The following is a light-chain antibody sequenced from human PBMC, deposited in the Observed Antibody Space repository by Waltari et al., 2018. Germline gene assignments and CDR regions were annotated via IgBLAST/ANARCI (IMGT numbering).Light chain of an antibody. CDR2: DAT. Sequence: EIVLTQSPATLSLSPGERATLSCRACQSVSNFLAGYQQKPGQAPRLLIYDATSRATGIQPSFSGGGSGTDFTLTINILEPEDFAVYYCHQRSSGLTFGGGTKVEVK. CDR1: QSVSNF. CDR3: HQRSSGLT. J-gene: IGKJ4*01. V-gene: IGKV3-11*01.